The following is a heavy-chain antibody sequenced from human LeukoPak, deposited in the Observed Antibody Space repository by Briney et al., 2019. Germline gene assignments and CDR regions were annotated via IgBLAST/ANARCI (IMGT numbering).Heavy chain of an antibody. D-gene: IGHD1-26*01. CDR2: ISPYNGDT. J-gene: IGHJ4*02. CDR1: RYTFNTYG. CDR3: ARGGLSGNYGIYY. V-gene: IGHV1-18*01. Sequence: GSSVPVPCRASRYTFNTYGVTWVRQVPGQGLEWMGWISPYNGDTNYAQKLQGRVTMTTDTLSSTVFMELRTLRSDDTAVYFCARGGLSGNYGIYYWGQGTLVTVSS.